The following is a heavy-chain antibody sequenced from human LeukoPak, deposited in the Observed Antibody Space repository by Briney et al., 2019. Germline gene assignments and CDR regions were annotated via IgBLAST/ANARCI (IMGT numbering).Heavy chain of an antibody. CDR3: ARNRRYYDTRGYYYYYYMDA. J-gene: IGHJ6*03. CDR1: GGSISSYY. D-gene: IGHD3-22*01. CDR2: MYYSGST. V-gene: IGHV4-59*01. Sequence: SETLSLTCTVSGGSISSYYWSWIRQPPGKGLEWIGYMYYSGSTNYNPSLKSRVTISVDTSKNQFSLKLSSVTAADTAVYYCARNRRYYDTRGYYYYYYMDAWGKGTTVTISS.